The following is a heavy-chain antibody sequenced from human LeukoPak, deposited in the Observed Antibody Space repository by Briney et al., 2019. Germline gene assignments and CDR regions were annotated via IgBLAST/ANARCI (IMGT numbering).Heavy chain of an antibody. CDR3: ARGYYDILTGYYKAHYFDY. CDR2: IKQDGSEK. D-gene: IGHD3-9*01. Sequence: GGSLRLSCAASGFTFSSYWMSWVRQAPGKGLEWVANIKQDGSEKYYVDSVKGRFTISRDNAKNSLYLQMNSLRAEDTAVYYCARGYYDILTGYYKAHYFDYWAREPWSPSPQ. CDR1: GFTFSSYW. V-gene: IGHV3-7*03. J-gene: IGHJ4*02.